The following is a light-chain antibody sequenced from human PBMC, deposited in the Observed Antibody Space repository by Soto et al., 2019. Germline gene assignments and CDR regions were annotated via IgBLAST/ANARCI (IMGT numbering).Light chain of an antibody. CDR2: ATS. J-gene: IGKJ1*01. V-gene: IGKV3-20*01. Sequence: EIVLTQSPGTLSLSPGDRATLSCRASQPVGSAYLAWYRQALGQAPRPLIYATSSRATGISDRFSGSGSGTEFTLTISRLEPEDFAIYYCHQHGASPWTFGQGTRWIS. CDR3: HQHGASPWT. CDR1: QPVGSAY.